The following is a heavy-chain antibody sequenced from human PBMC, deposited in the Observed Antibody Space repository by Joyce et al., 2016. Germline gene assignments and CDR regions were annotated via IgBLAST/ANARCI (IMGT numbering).Heavy chain of an antibody. CDR1: GGSIRSSSYD. J-gene: IGHJ6*02. D-gene: IGHD2-2*01. CDR2: SYYSGTI. V-gene: IGHV4-39*01. Sequence: QLQLQESGSVLVKPSETLSLTCTVSGGSIRSSSYDCGWIRQSPGKGLEWIGSSYYSGTIYNNPSLKSRVTISIDVSRNQFSLKLNSMTAADTAVYYCARQVGYCSRTRCYGDLVGMDVWGQGTTVTVSS. CDR3: ARQVGYCSRTRCYGDLVGMDV.